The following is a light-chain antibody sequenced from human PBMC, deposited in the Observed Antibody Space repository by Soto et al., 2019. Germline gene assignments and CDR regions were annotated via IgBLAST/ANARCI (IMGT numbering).Light chain of an antibody. CDR3: CSYAGSYTYV. CDR1: SSDVGGYNY. CDR2: DVN. Sequence: QSALTQPRSVSGSPGQSVTISCTGTSSDVGGYNYVSWYHHHPGKAPKFMIYDVNKRPSGVPDRFSGSKSGDTASLTISGLQAEDEADYYCCSYAGSYTYVFGTGTKVTVL. J-gene: IGLJ1*01. V-gene: IGLV2-11*01.